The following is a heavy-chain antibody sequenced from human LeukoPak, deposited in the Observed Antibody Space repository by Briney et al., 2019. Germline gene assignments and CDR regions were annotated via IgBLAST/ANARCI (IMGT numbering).Heavy chain of an antibody. CDR1: GGSISSYY. J-gene: IGHJ4*02. D-gene: IGHD2-15*01. V-gene: IGHV4-59*08. CDR2: IYYSGST. CDR3: ARHPFATPFDF. Sequence: SETLSLTCTVSGGSISSYYWSWIRQPPGKGLEWIGYIYYSGSTNYNPSLKSRVTISVDTSKNQVSLRLTSVTAADTAVYYCARHPFATPFDFWGRGILVTVSS.